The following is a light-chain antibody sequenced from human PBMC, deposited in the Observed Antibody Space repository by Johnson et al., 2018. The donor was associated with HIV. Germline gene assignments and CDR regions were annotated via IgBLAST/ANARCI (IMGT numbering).Light chain of an antibody. Sequence: QSVLTQPPSVSAAPGQKVTISCSGSSSNIGNNYVSWYQQLLGTAPKLLIYESNKRPSGIPDRFSGSKSGTSATLGITGLQTGDEADYYCGTWDVSLSALYGFGTGTKVTVL. CDR2: ESN. J-gene: IGLJ1*01. CDR3: GTWDVSLSALYG. CDR1: SSNIGNNY. V-gene: IGLV1-51*02.